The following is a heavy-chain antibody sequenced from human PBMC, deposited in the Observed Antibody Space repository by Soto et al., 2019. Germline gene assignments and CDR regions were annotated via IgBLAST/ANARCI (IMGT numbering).Heavy chain of an antibody. J-gene: IGHJ4*02. D-gene: IGHD3-22*01. V-gene: IGHV4-30-4*01. CDR3: ARGGYDTSGQTFIGWGPDC. CDR1: GVSITSGSYY. CDR2: RYYSGNT. Sequence: HVQLQESGPGPVTPSQTLSLSCTVSGVSITSGSYYWTWVRQSPGKGLEWIGYRYYSGNTYYNPSLNCRATISVDTSKNQFFLKLTSVTAADTAVYYCARGGYDTSGQTFIGWGPDCWGQGTLVTVSS.